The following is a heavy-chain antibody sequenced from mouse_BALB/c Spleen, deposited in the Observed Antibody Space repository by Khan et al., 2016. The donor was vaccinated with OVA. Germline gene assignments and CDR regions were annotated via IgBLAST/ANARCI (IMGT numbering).Heavy chain of an antibody. D-gene: IGHD6-1*01. CDR1: GYTFTNYG. CDR2: INTYTGEP. Sequence: QIQLVQSGPELKKPGETVKISCKASGYTFTNYGMNWVKQAPGKGLKWMGWINTYTGEPTYADDFKGRFALSLDTSASTAYLQINNLKNEDTATYFCARSTSYWYFDGWGAGTTVTVSS. J-gene: IGHJ1*01. CDR3: ARSTSYWYFDG. V-gene: IGHV9-3-1*01.